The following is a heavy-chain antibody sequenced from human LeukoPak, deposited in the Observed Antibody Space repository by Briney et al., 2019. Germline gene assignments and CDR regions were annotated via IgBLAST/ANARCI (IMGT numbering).Heavy chain of an antibody. CDR2: ISSSSSYI. Sequence: GGSLRPSCAASGFTFSSYSMNWVRQAPGKGLEWVSSISSSSSYIYYADSVKGRFTISRDNAKNSLYLQMNSLRAEDTAVYYCARDQYYGSGSYSPDREHWGQGTLVTVSS. V-gene: IGHV3-21*01. D-gene: IGHD3-10*01. CDR1: GFTFSSYS. J-gene: IGHJ1*01. CDR3: ARDQYYGSGSYSPDREH.